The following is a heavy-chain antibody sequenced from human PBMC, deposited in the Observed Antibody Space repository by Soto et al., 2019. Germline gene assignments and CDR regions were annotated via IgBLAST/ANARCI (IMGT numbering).Heavy chain of an antibody. CDR2: ISSSSSYI. J-gene: IGHJ3*02. V-gene: IGHV3-21*01. CDR1: GFTFSSYS. D-gene: IGHD2-15*01. CDR3: ARDGDPDIVVVVAAENAFDI. Sequence: GGSLRLSCAASGFTFSSYSMNWVRQAPGKGLEWVSSISSSSSYIYYADSVKGRFTISRDNAKNSLYLQMNSLRAEDTAVYYCARDGDPDIVVVVAAENAFDIWGQGTMVTVSS.